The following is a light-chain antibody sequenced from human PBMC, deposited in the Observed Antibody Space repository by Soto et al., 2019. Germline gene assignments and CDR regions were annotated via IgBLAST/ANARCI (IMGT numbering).Light chain of an antibody. J-gene: IGKJ2*01. CDR2: DTS. Sequence: EIVLTQSPGTLSLSPWERATLSCRASQSVSSTYLAWYQHKPGQAPRLLIYDTSSRAAGIPDRFSGSGSATDFTLTISRLEPEDFAVYYCQQYGRTPYTFGQGTKLDIK. CDR3: QQYGRTPYT. CDR1: QSVSSTY. V-gene: IGKV3-20*01.